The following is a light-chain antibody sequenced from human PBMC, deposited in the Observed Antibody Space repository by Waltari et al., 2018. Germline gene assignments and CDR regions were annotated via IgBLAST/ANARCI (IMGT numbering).Light chain of an antibody. V-gene: IGLV1-51*01. CDR2: DND. CDR3: GTWDGSLNAYV. CDR1: NSNVGHHN. J-gene: IGLJ1*01. Sequence: QSVLTQPPSVSAAPGQKVTISCSGSNSNVGHHNVSWYPQLPGTAPKLVIYDNDKRPSGMPDRFSGSKSATSATLGITGLQTGDGADYYCGTWDGSLNAYVFGTGTKVTVL.